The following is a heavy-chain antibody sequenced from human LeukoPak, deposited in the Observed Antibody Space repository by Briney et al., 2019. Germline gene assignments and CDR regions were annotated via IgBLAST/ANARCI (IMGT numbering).Heavy chain of an antibody. CDR1: GGTFSSYA. Sequence: ASVKVSCKASGGTFSSYAISWVRQAPGQGLEWMGGIIPIFGTANYAQKFQGRVTITADESTSTAYMELSSLRSEDTAVYYCRSSTSNYHYYGMDVWGQGTTVTVSS. CDR3: RSSTSNYHYYGMDV. J-gene: IGHJ6*02. D-gene: IGHD2-2*01. V-gene: IGHV1-69*13. CDR2: IIPIFGTA.